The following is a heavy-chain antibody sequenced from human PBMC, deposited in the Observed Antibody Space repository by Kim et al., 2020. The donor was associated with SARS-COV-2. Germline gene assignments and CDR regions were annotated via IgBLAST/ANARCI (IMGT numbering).Heavy chain of an antibody. Sequence: HADSVGGRFTHSRDNPKSTVYLQMNSLRAEDTAVYYCAGICGTTSCSDDYWGQGTLVTVSS. V-gene: IGHV3-23*01. D-gene: IGHD2-2*01. CDR3: AGICGTTSCSDDY. J-gene: IGHJ4*02.